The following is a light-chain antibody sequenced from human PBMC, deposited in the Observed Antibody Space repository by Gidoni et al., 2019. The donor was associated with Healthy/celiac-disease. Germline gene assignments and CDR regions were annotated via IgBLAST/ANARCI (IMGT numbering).Light chain of an antibody. Sequence: QSALTQPASVSGSPGQSITISCTGTSGDVGSYNLVSWYQQQPGQAPKLMIYEGSKRPSGVSNRFSGSKSGNTASLTISGLQAEVEADYYCCSYAGSSTLYVFGTGTKVTVL. V-gene: IGLV2-23*01. CDR3: CSYAGSSTLYV. CDR2: EGS. J-gene: IGLJ1*01. CDR1: SGDVGSYNL.